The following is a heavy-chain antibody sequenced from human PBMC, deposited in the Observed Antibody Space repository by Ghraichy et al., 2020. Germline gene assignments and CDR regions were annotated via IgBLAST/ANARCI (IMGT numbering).Heavy chain of an antibody. CDR2: MYYSGST. V-gene: IGHV4-39*01. CDR1: GGSISSDNYY. Sequence: SETLSLTCTVSGGSISSDNYYWGWIRQPPGKGLEWIGSMYYSGSTYYNPSLKSRVTISVDRSKNQFSLKLSSVTAADTAVYYCAGQEVWLPQPRFDYWGQETLVTVSS. J-gene: IGHJ4*02. CDR3: AGQEVWLPQPRFDY. D-gene: IGHD6-19*01.